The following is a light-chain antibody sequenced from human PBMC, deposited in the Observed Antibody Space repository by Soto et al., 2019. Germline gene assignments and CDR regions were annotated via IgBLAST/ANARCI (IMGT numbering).Light chain of an antibody. Sequence: SSELTQPPSVSVATGQTARITCGGNNIGSKSVHWYQQKPGQAPVLVVYDDSDRPSGIPDRFSGSNSGNTATLTISRVEAGDEAEYYCQVWDSSSDHPFVFGTGTKVTVL. CDR1: NIGSKS. CDR2: DDS. V-gene: IGLV3-21*02. CDR3: QVWDSSSDHPFV. J-gene: IGLJ1*01.